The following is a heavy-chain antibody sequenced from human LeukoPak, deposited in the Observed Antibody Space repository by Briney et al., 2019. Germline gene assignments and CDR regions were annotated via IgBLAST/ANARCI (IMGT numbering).Heavy chain of an antibody. CDR1: GFTFSSYA. J-gene: IGHJ4*01. CDR2: ISGSGGST. CDR3: EKDSSGWLTY. D-gene: IGHD6-19*01. Sequence: GGSLPLACAASGFTFSSYAMSWVRQAPGKGLEWVSCISGSGGSTYYADSVKGRFTISRDNSKNTLYLQMNSLRAEDTAVYYCEKDSSGWLTYWGHGSLVTVSS. V-gene: IGHV3-23*01.